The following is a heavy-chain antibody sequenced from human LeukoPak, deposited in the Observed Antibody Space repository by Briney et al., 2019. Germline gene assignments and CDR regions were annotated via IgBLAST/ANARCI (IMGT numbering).Heavy chain of an antibody. CDR1: GGSISSYY. Sequence: SETLSLTCTVSGGSISSYYWNWIRQPPGKGLEWIGYIYYSGSTNYNPSLKSRVTISVDTSKNQFSLKLSSVTAADTAVYYCAREGCAVVVAATLCWFDPWGQGTLVTVSS. J-gene: IGHJ5*02. V-gene: IGHV4-59*12. CDR2: IYYSGST. CDR3: AREGCAVVVAATLCWFDP. D-gene: IGHD2-15*01.